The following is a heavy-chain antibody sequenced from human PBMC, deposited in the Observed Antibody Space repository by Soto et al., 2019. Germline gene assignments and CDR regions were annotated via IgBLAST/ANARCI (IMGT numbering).Heavy chain of an antibody. V-gene: IGHV4-59*08. J-gene: IGHJ6*03. CDR1: GGSISSYY. D-gene: IGHD6-25*01. Sequence: ETLSLTCTVSGGSISSYYWSWIRQPPGKGLEWIGYIYYSGSTNYNPSLKSRVTISVDTSKNQFSLKLSSVTAADTAVYYCARGVAAKEGGYYYYYMDVWGKGTTVTVSS. CDR2: IYYSGST. CDR3: ARGVAAKEGGYYYYYMDV.